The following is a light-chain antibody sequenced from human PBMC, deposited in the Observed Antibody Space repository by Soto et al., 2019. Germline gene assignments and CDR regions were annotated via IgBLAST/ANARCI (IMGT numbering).Light chain of an antibody. J-gene: IGKJ1*01. CDR3: QQYGDSPWT. V-gene: IGKV3-20*01. CDR2: GAS. CDR1: QYISSK. Sequence: VLTQSPDSLSLSPGETATLSCRADQYISSKLAWYQQKPGQAPRLLFSGASSRATDTPDRFSGSGFGTDFTLIISRLETEDFAMYYCQQYGDSPWTFGQGTRADLK.